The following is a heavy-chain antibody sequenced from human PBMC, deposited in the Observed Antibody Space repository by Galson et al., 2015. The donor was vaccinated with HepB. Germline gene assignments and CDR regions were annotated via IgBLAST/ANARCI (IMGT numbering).Heavy chain of an antibody. V-gene: IGHV3-48*03. D-gene: IGHD2-2*01. CDR3: ARDAEGSFCSSTSCYGGRWYFDL. J-gene: IGHJ2*01. Sequence: SLRLSCAASGFTFSSYEMNWVRQAPGKGLEWVSYISSSGSTIYYSDSVKGRFTISRDNAKNSLYLQMNSLRAEDTAVYYCARDAEGSFCSSTSCYGGRWYFDLWGRGTLVTVSS. CDR2: ISSSGSTI. CDR1: GFTFSSYE.